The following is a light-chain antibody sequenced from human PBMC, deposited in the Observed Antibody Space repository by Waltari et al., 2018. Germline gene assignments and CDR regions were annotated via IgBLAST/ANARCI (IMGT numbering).Light chain of an antibody. J-gene: IGKJ1*01. Sequence: DIQMTQSPSSLSASVGDNVTITCHASQDITSWLAWYQQKPGKAPQPLIYAASTLHSGVPSRFSGSGSGTDYSLTISSLQPEDFATYYCQQYDDFPPTFGQGTKVEI. CDR2: AAS. V-gene: IGKV1D-16*01. CDR1: QDITSW. CDR3: QQYDDFPPT.